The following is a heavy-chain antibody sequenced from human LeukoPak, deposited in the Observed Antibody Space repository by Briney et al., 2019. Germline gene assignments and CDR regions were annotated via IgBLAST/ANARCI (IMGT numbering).Heavy chain of an antibody. CDR2: ISSSSSYI. D-gene: IGHD3-10*01. V-gene: IGHV3-21*01. J-gene: IGHJ4*02. CDR1: GFTFSSYS. CDR3: ARESGSGSYQRLDY. Sequence: PGGSLRLSCAASGFTFSSYSMNWVRQAPGKGLEWVSSISSSSSYIYYADSVKGRFTISRDNAKNSLYLQMNSLRAEDTAVYYCARESGSGSYQRLDYWGQGTLVTVSS.